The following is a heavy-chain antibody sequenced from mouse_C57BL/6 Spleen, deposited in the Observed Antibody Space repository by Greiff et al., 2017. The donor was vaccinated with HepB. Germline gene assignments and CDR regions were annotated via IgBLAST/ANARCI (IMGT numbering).Heavy chain of an antibody. CDR2: INPNNGGT. J-gene: IGHJ1*03. CDR1: GYTFTDYY. CDR3: ASYYYGSSFYWYFDV. Sequence: EVQLQQSGPELVKPGASVKISCKASGYTFTDYYMNWVKQSHGKSLEWIGDINPNNGGTSYNQKFKGKGTLTVDKSSSTAYMELRSLTSEDSAVYYCASYYYGSSFYWYFDVWGTWTTVTVSS. D-gene: IGHD1-1*01. V-gene: IGHV1-26*01.